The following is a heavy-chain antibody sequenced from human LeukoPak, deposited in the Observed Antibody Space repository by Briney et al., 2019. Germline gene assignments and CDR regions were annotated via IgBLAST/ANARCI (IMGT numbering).Heavy chain of an antibody. D-gene: IGHD1-26*01. Sequence: SETLSLTCAVSGYPISSGYYWGWIRQPPGKGLEWIGSIYHSGSTYYNPSLKSRVTISVDTSKNQFSLKLSSVTAADTAVYYCARHKYSGSFDYWGQGTLVTVSS. J-gene: IGHJ4*02. CDR1: GYPISSGYY. V-gene: IGHV4-38-2*01. CDR2: IYHSGST. CDR3: ARHKYSGSFDY.